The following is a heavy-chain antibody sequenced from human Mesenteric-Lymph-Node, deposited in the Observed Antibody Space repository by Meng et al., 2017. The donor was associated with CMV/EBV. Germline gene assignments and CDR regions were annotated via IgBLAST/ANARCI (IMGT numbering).Heavy chain of an antibody. CDR2: INPDGGSR. D-gene: IGHD2-2*01. V-gene: IGHV1-46*01. CDR3: ARDTCSSTSCYGAFDV. J-gene: IGHJ3*01. Sequence: ASVKVSCKASGYTFTNYYMHWVRQAPGQGLEWMGIINPDGGSRSYAKNFQGRLTVTGNTSASTVYMELSSLMSDDTAVYYCARDTCSSTSCYGAFDVWGQGTMVTVSS. CDR1: GYTFTNYY.